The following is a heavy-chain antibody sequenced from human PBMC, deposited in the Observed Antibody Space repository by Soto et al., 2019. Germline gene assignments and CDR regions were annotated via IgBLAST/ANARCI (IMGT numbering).Heavy chain of an antibody. Sequence: QVQLVQSGAEVKKPGSSVKVSCKASGGTFSSYAISWVRQAPGQGREWMGGIIPIFGTANYAQKFQGRGTMTADKSTSTAYMELSSLRSEDTAVYYCASHGITGTWVSYYGMDVWGQGTMVTVSS. CDR2: IIPIFGTA. V-gene: IGHV1-69*14. J-gene: IGHJ6*02. D-gene: IGHD1-7*01. CDR3: ASHGITGTWVSYYGMDV. CDR1: GGTFSSYA.